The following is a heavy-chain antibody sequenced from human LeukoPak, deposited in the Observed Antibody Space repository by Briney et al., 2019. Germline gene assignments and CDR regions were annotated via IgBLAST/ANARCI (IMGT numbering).Heavy chain of an antibody. CDR3: ARGEHFDY. D-gene: IGHD1-26*01. CDR1: GFTFSSYG. J-gene: IGHJ4*02. Sequence: GGSLRLSCAASGFTFSSYGMHWVRQAPGKGLEWVAVIWHDGSNKYYVDSVKGRFTISRDNSKNTLYLQMNSQRAEDTSVYYCARGEHFDYWGQGTLVTVSS. V-gene: IGHV3-33*01. CDR2: IWHDGSNK.